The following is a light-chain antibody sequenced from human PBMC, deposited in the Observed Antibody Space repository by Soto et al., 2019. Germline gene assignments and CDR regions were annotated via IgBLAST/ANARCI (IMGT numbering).Light chain of an antibody. Sequence: EIVLTQSPATLSLSPGERATLXCRASHSLRSYFRWCQQKPGQAPRLLIYDASNMAKGSPASFSCSGSVTAFTRTISSLEPEDFAVYYGQQRSNWPPLFGQGTRLEIK. CDR1: HSLRSY. J-gene: IGKJ5*01. V-gene: IGKV3-11*01. CDR2: DAS. CDR3: QQRSNWPPL.